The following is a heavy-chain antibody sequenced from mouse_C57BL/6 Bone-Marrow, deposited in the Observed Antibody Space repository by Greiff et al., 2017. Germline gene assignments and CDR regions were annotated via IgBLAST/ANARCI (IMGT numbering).Heavy chain of an antibody. CDR1: GYTFTDYY. CDR3: GPGGY. CDR2: INPNNGGT. Sequence: EVQLQQSGPELVKPGASVQISCKASGYTFTDYYMNWVKQSHGKSLEWIGDINPNNGGTSYNQKFKGKATLTVDKSSSTAYMELRSLTSEDSAVYYCGPGGYWGQGTSVTVSS. J-gene: IGHJ4*01. V-gene: IGHV1-26*01.